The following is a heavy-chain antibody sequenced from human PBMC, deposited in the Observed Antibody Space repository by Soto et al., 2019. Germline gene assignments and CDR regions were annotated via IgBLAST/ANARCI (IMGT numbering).Heavy chain of an antibody. D-gene: IGHD6-6*01. V-gene: IGHV3-48*03. CDR1: GFTFSSYE. CDR3: AREYSSSSAPYYYYGMDV. CDR2: ISSSGSTI. Sequence: GGSLRLSCAASGFTFSSYEMNWVRQAPGQGLEWVSYISSSGSTIYYADSVKGRFTISRDNAKNSLYLQMNSLRAEDTAVYYCAREYSSSSAPYYYYGMDVWGQGTTVTVSS. J-gene: IGHJ6*02.